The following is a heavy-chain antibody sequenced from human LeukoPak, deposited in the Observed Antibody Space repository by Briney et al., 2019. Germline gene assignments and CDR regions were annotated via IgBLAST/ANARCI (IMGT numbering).Heavy chain of an antibody. Sequence: ASVKVSCKASGYTFTSYGISWVRQAPGQGLEWMGWISPYTGNTNHAQKVQGRVTMTTDTSTDTAYMELRSLRSDDTAVYYCARAGSHHSTQGAFDIWGQGTMVTVSS. CDR3: ARAGSHHSTQGAFDI. CDR2: ISPYTGNT. CDR1: GYTFTSYG. J-gene: IGHJ3*02. D-gene: IGHD2-2*01. V-gene: IGHV1-18*01.